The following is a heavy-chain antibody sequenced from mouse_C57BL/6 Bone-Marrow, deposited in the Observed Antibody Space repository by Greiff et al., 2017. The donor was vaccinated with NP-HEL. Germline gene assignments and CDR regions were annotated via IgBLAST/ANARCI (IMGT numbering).Heavy chain of an antibody. D-gene: IGHD1-1*01. J-gene: IGHJ1*03. Sequence: QVQLQQSGAELVRPGTSVKVSCKASGYAFTNYLIEWVKQRPGQGLEWIGVINPGSGGTNYNEKFKGKATLTADKSSSTAYMQLSSLTSEDSAVDFCARHYGSRYFDVWGTGTTVTVSS. CDR2: INPGSGGT. V-gene: IGHV1-54*01. CDR1: GYAFTNYL. CDR3: ARHYGSRYFDV.